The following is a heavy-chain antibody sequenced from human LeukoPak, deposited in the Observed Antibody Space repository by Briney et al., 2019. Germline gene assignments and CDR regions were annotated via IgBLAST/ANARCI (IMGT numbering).Heavy chain of an antibody. CDR1: GGSISSSSRYY. J-gene: IGHJ1*01. Sequence: SETLSLTCTVSGGSISSSSRYYWGWIRQPPGKGLEWIGSIYYTGSTYYKASLKSRATISVDTSKNQFSLKLSSVTAADTAVYYCARGGLAAFKHWGQGTLVTVSS. CDR3: ARGGLAAFKH. D-gene: IGHD3-3*02. V-gene: IGHV4-39*07. CDR2: IYYTGST.